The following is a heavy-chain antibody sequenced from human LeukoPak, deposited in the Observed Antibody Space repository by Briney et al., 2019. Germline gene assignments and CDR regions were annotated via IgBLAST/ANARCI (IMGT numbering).Heavy chain of an antibody. CDR3: AKDYDFWSDALRGAFDI. Sequence: GGSLRLSCVASGFTFSRYWMHWVRQDPRKGLVWVSRISGFGRNINYADSVRGRFTISRDNAKNTLYLQMNTLRVEDTAVYYCAKDYDFWSDALRGAFDIWGQGTMVTVSS. V-gene: IGHV3-74*01. D-gene: IGHD3-3*01. CDR2: ISGFGRNI. CDR1: GFTFSRYW. J-gene: IGHJ3*02.